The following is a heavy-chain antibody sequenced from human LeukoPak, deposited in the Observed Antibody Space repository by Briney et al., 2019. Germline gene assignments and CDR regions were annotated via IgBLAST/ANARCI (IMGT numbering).Heavy chain of an antibody. D-gene: IGHD5-12*01. CDR2: IKEAGSDK. Sequence: GGSLRLSCAASGFTFDSYRMNWVRQAPGKGLEWVANIKEAGSDKFYVDSVKGRFTISRDNAKNSLYLQMNSLRAEDTAVYYCARTGYDWKGPFDYWGQGTLVTVSS. CDR1: GFTFDSYR. V-gene: IGHV3-7*04. J-gene: IGHJ4*02. CDR3: ARTGYDWKGPFDY.